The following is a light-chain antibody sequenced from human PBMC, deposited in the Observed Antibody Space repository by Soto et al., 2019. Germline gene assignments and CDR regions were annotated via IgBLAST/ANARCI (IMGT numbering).Light chain of an antibody. V-gene: IGKV3-20*01. CDR3: HHYDSWT. J-gene: IGKJ1*01. Sequence: EIVLTQSPGTLSLSPGERATLSCRASQSFNSIYLAWYQQKPGQAPSLLIYGASSRATVVLDRFSGSGSGTDFTLTISRLEPEDFAVYYCHHYDSWTFGQGTKV. CDR2: GAS. CDR1: QSFNSIY.